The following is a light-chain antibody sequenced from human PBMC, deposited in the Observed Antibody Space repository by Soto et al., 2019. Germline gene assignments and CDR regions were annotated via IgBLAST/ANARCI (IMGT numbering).Light chain of an antibody. CDR3: QHERT. Sequence: DMQMTQSPSTLSASVGDRVSITCPAGQTITNYLAWYQQKPGKAPKLLIYAASSLESGVPSRFSGSGSGTEFTLTISSLQHDDFATYYCQHERTFGQGTKVEIK. CDR1: QTITNY. J-gene: IGKJ1*01. CDR2: AAS. V-gene: IGKV1-5*01.